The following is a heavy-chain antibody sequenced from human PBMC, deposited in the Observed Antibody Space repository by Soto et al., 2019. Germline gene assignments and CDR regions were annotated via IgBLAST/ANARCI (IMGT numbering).Heavy chain of an antibody. CDR2: IYYSGTT. CDR3: ARPLDSGRASDI. Sequence: QLQLQESGRGLLKPSETLSLTCSVSGYSISSTRHYWGWLRQPPGKGLEWIGNIYYSGTTDYNPSLKNRVSISVDTSKNQYSLKLTSVTAADSAVYYCARPLDSGRASDIWGHGTMVTVSS. V-gene: IGHV4-39*01. D-gene: IGHD4-17*01. J-gene: IGHJ3*02. CDR1: GYSISSTRHY.